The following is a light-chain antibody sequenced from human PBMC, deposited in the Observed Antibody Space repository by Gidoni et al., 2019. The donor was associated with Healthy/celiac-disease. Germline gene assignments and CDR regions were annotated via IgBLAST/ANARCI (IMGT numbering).Light chain of an antibody. CDR3: QQYYSTPHT. Sequence: DIVMTPSPDSLAVSLGEGATINCKSSQSVLYSSNNQNYLAWYQQKPGQPPKLLIYWASTRESGVPDRFSGSGSGTDFTLTISSLQAEDVAVYYCQQYYSTPHTFGQGTKLEIK. V-gene: IGKV4-1*01. CDR2: WAS. J-gene: IGKJ2*01. CDR1: QSVLYSSNNQNY.